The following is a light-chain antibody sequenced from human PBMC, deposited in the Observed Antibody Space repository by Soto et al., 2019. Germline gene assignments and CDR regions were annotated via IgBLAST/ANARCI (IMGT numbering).Light chain of an antibody. CDR2: STS. V-gene: IGLV7-43*01. Sequence: QAVVTQEPSLTVSPGGTVTLTCASSTGAVTSVDYANWFQQKPGQAPRALIYSTSNKYSWTPARFSGSLLGGKAALTLSGVQPEDEADYFCLLYSGGPHVFGGGTKLTVL. CDR1: TGAVTSVDY. CDR3: LLYSGGPHV. J-gene: IGLJ2*01.